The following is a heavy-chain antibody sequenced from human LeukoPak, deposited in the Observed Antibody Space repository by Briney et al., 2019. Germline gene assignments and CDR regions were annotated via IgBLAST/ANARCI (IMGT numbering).Heavy chain of an antibody. J-gene: IGHJ4*02. Sequence: PGGSLRLSCAASGFTFSSYAMSWVRQAPGKGLEWVSVIYSGGSTYYADSVKGRFTISRDNSKNTLYLQMNSLRAEDTAVYYCARGHSSYDGIDYWGQGTLVTVSS. CDR2: IYSGGST. CDR3: ARGHSSYDGIDY. D-gene: IGHD4-11*01. CDR1: GFTFSSYA. V-gene: IGHV3-53*01.